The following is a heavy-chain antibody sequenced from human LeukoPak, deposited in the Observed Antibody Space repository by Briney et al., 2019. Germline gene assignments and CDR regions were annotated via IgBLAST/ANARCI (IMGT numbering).Heavy chain of an antibody. Sequence: ASVKVSCKASGYTFTSYYMHWVRQAPGQGLEWMGMINPSGGSTSYAQKFQGRVTMTRDMSTSTVYMELSSLRSEDTAVYYCARASIAARLTGPGYYYYMDVWGKGTTVTVSS. V-gene: IGHV1-46*01. CDR1: GYTFTSYY. CDR3: ARASIAARLTGPGYYYYMDV. J-gene: IGHJ6*03. CDR2: INPSGGST. D-gene: IGHD6-6*01.